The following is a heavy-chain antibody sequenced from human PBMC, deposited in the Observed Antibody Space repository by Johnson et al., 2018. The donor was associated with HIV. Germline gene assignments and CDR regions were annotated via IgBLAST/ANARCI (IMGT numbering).Heavy chain of an antibody. V-gene: IGHV3-7*01. Sequence: VQLVESGGGLVKPGGSLRLSCAVSGFTFSSSWMNWVRQAPGKGLEWVANIKQDGSQKSYVDSVKGRFTISRDKDKNTLYLQMNSLRADDTAVYYCAREGPSERAGFDIWGQGTKVTVSS. J-gene: IGHJ3*02. CDR3: AREGPSERAGFDI. CDR2: IKQDGSQK. CDR1: GFTFSSSW.